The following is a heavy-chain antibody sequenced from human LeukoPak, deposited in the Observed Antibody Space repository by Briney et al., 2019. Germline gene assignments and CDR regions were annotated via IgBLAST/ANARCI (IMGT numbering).Heavy chain of an antibody. CDR2: ISAYNGNI. CDR1: GYTFSSYG. V-gene: IGHV1-18*01. Sequence: GASVKVSCKASGYTFSSYGFSWVRQAPGQGLEWMGRISAYNGNIKYAQKYQGRDTMTTDASTNTAYMEVRSLRADDTAVYYCARGGGSYGDYSLWLGYWGQGTLVTVSS. J-gene: IGHJ4*02. CDR3: ARGGGSYGDYSLWLGY. D-gene: IGHD4-17*01.